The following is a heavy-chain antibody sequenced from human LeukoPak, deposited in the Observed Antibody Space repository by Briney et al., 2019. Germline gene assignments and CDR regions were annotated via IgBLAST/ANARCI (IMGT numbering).Heavy chain of an antibody. Sequence: GGSLRLSCAASGFIFSSYSMNWVRQAPGKGLEWISYISGGGGNIHYADSVEGRFTISRDNSKNTLYLQMNSLRAEDTAVYYCAYMRGLYYGIDYWGQGTLVTVSS. CDR1: GFIFSSYS. D-gene: IGHD3-10*01. V-gene: IGHV3-48*01. J-gene: IGHJ4*02. CDR3: AYMRGLYYGIDY. CDR2: ISGGGGNI.